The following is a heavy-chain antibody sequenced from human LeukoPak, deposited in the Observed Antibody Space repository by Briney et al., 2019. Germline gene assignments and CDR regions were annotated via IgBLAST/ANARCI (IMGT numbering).Heavy chain of an antibody. CDR2: IIPIFGTA. CDR1: GGTFSSYA. J-gene: IGHJ4*02. D-gene: IGHD3-16*02. V-gene: IGHV1-69*01. Sequence: GSSVKVSCKASGGTFSSYAINWVRQAPGQGLEWMGGIIPIFGTANYAQKFQGRVTITADESTSTAYMELSSLRSEDTAVYYCARDRGLRLGELSPRGYYFDYWGQGTLVTVSS. CDR3: ARDRGLRLGELSPRGYYFDY.